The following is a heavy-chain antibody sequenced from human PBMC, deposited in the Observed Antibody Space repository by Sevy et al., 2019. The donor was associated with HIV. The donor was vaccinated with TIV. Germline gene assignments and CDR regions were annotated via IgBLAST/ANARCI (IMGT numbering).Heavy chain of an antibody. J-gene: IGHJ3*02. CDR3: ARDDSSGYYPNAFDI. V-gene: IGHV1-18*04. CDR2: MSPYNGNT. D-gene: IGHD3-22*01. Sequence: ASVKVSCKASGYTFTCYGISWVRQAPGQGLEWMGRMSPYNGNTNYAERLKGRVTMTTETSTGTAYMELRSLRSDDTAVYYCARDDSSGYYPNAFDIWGQGTMVTVSS. CDR1: GYTFTCYG.